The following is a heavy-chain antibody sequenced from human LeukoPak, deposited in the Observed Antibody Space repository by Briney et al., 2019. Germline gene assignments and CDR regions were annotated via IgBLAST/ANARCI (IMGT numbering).Heavy chain of an antibody. CDR1: GGPFSNYA. V-gene: IGHV1-69*13. J-gene: IGHJ4*02. D-gene: IGHD4-17*01. CDR3: ARDQQRGYGDHGRTRFDY. CDR2: IIPIFGTA. Sequence: ASVKVSCKASGGPFSNYAISWVRQAPGQGLEWMGGIIPIFGTANYAQKFQGRVTITADESTSTAYMELSRLRSDDTAVYYCARDQQRGYGDHGRTRFDYWGQGTLVTVSS.